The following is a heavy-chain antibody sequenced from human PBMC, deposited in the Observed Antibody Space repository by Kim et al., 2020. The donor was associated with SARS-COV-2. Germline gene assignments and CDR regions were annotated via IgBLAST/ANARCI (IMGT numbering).Heavy chain of an antibody. J-gene: IGHJ4*02. D-gene: IGHD3-10*01. V-gene: IGHV5-10-1*01. Sequence: GESLKISCKGSGYSFTSHWITWVRQMPGKGLDWMGRIDPSDSSAKYSPSFQGHVTISADNSITTAYLQWSNLKASDTAIYYCARHDMFYYGSGTSYPLDNWGQGTLVTVSS. CDR2: IDPSDSSA. CDR3: ARHDMFYYGSGTSYPLDN. CDR1: GYSFTSHW.